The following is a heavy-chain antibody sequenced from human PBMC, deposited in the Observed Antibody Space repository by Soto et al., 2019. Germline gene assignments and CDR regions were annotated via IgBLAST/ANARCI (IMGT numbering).Heavy chain of an antibody. CDR3: ASRDPGTSVDY. CDR2: IYRTGST. Sequence: SETLSLTCTVSGGSISSYYWSWIRQPPGQGLEWIGEIYRTGSTNYNPSLKSRVTISLDKPENQFSLKVTSLTAADTAVYYCASRDPGTSVDYWGQGTLVTVSS. D-gene: IGHD1-7*01. CDR1: GGSISSYY. J-gene: IGHJ4*02. V-gene: IGHV4-4*09.